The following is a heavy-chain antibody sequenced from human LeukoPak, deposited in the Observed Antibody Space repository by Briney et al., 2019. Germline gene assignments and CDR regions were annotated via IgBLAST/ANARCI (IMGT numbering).Heavy chain of an antibody. Sequence: GGSLRLSCAASGFTFSSYAMNWVRQAPGKGLEWVSIITGSGDTTYCADSVKGRFTTSRDNSKNTLYLQMNSLRAEDTAVYYWAKKHYWGQGTLVTVSS. CDR3: AKKHY. V-gene: IGHV3-23*01. CDR2: ITGSGDTT. J-gene: IGHJ4*02. CDR1: GFTFSSYA.